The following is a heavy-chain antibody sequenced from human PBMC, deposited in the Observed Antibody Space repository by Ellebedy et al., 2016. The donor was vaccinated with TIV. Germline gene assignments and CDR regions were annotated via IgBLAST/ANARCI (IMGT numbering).Heavy chain of an antibody. Sequence: GESLKISCAASGFTFSSYAMSWVRQAPGKGLEWVSAISGSGGSTYYADSVKGRFTISRDNSKNTLYLQMNSLRAEDTAVYYCAKDIQAVYYDFWSGPRWFDPWGQGTPVTVSS. CDR3: AKDIQAVYYDFWSGPRWFDP. D-gene: IGHD3-3*01. CDR2: ISGSGGST. J-gene: IGHJ5*02. V-gene: IGHV3-23*01. CDR1: GFTFSSYA.